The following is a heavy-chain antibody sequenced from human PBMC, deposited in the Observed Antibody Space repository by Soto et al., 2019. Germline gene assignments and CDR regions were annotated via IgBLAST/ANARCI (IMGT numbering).Heavy chain of an antibody. D-gene: IGHD2-15*01. V-gene: IGHV1-69*13. CDR3: ATRSGWLLNWFDP. CDR2: IIPIFGTA. Sequence: ASVKVSCKASGGTFSSYAISWVRQAPGQGLEWMGGIIPIFGTANYAQKFQGRVTITADESTSTAYMELSSLRSEDTAVYYCATRSGWLLNWFDPWGQGTLVTVSS. J-gene: IGHJ5*02. CDR1: GGTFSSYA.